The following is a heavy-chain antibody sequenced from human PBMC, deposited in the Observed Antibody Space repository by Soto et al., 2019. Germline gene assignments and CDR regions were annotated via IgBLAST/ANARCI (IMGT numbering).Heavy chain of an antibody. D-gene: IGHD2-15*01. CDR2: ISAYNGNT. Sequence: QVPLVQSGAEVKKPGASVKVSCTASGYTFTSYGISWVRQAPGQGLEWMGWISAYNGNTNYAQKLQGRVTMTTDTSTSTAYKELRSLRSDDTAVYYCARVRYCSGGSCYPSEPYYFDYWGQGTLITVSS. CDR3: ARVRYCSGGSCYPSEPYYFDY. J-gene: IGHJ4*02. CDR1: GYTFTSYG. V-gene: IGHV1-18*01.